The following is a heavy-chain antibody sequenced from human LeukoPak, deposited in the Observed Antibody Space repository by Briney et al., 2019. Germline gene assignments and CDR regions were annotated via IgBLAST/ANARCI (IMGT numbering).Heavy chain of an antibody. CDR3: ARGRRYSGYDSRYFDL. CDR2: INHSGST. J-gene: IGHJ2*01. D-gene: IGHD5-12*01. V-gene: IGHV4-38-2*01. CDR1: GYSISSGYY. Sequence: SETLSLTCAVSGYSISSGYYWGWIRQPPGKGLEWIGEINHSGSTNYNPSLKSRVTISVDTSKNQFSLKLSSVTAADTAVYYCARGRRYSGYDSRYFDLWGRGTLVTVSS.